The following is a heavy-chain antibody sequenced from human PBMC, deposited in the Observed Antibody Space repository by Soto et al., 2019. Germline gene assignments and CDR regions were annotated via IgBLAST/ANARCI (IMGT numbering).Heavy chain of an antibody. CDR2: ISAYNGNT. CDR1: GYTFTSYG. Sequence: QVQLVQSGAEVKKPGASVKVSCKASGYTFTSYGISWVRQAPGQGLEWMGWISAYNGNTNYAQKLQGRVTMTTDTSTSTADMELRSLRSDDTAVYYCARDPTVTTYHYYGMDVWGQGTTVTVAS. CDR3: ARDPTVTTYHYYGMDV. J-gene: IGHJ6*02. D-gene: IGHD4-17*01. V-gene: IGHV1-18*01.